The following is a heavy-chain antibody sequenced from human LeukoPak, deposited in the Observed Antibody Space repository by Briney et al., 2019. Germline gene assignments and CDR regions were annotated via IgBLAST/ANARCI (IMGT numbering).Heavy chain of an antibody. D-gene: IGHD2-15*01. CDR3: ARGGWSAFDI. J-gene: IGHJ3*02. V-gene: IGHV4-34*01. CDR1: GGSFSGYY. CDR2: INHSGST. Sequence: SETLSLTCAVYGGSFSGYYWSWIRQPPGKGLEWIGEINHSGSTNYNPSLKSRVTISVDTSKNQFSLKLSSVTAADTAVYCCARGGWSAFDIWGQGTMVTVSS.